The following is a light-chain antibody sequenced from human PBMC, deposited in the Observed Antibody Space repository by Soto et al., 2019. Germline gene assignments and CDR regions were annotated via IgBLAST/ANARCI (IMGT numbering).Light chain of an antibody. Sequence: IQMTQSPSSLSASVGDRVTITCQASQDISNYLNWYQQKPGKAPKLLIYAASSLQSGVPSRFSGSGSGTDFTLTISSLQPEDFATYYCLQDYNYPLTFGGGTKVDIK. J-gene: IGKJ4*01. CDR3: LQDYNYPLT. CDR1: QDISNY. V-gene: IGKV1-6*01. CDR2: AAS.